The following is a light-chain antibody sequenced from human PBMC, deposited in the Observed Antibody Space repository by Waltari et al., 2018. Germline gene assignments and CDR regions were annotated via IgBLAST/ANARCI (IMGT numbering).Light chain of an antibody. V-gene: IGLV3-10*01. J-gene: IGLJ1*01. CDR2: EDD. CDR1: ALPKKY. CDR3: YSTDICGTQSV. Sequence: SYELTQSPSVSVSPGQTAKITCSGDALPKKYAYWYQQKSGQAPVQVIYEDDKRPSGIPERFSGSSSGTVATLTISGAQVEDEAVYYCYSTDICGTQSVFGSGTKVSVL.